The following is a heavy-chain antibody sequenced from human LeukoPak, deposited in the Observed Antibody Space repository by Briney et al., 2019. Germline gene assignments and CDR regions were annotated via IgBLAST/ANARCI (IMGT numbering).Heavy chain of an antibody. CDR1: GFTFSSYA. Sequence: GGSLRLSCAASGFTFSSYAMHWVRQAPGKGLEWVSGISWNSGSIGYADSVKGRFTISRDNAKNSLYLQMNSLRAEDTALYYCAKDIGLYDSSGYRDYWGQGTLVTVSS. J-gene: IGHJ4*02. CDR2: ISWNSGSI. D-gene: IGHD3-22*01. V-gene: IGHV3-9*01. CDR3: AKDIGLYDSSGYRDY.